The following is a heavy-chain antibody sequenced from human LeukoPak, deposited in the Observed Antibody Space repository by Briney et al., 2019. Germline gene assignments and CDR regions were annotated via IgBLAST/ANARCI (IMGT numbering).Heavy chain of an antibody. CDR1: GLTFSRRW. J-gene: IGHJ4*02. Sequence: GGSLRLSCSASGLTFSRRWMSWVRQTPGKGLEWVANIKEDGSQKYYADSVMGRFTISRDNAENSLYLQLNSLRAEDAAMYYCAGDRGYLQFDYWGQGTLVTVSS. D-gene: IGHD3-10*01. CDR3: AGDRGYLQFDY. V-gene: IGHV3-7*03. CDR2: IKEDGSQK.